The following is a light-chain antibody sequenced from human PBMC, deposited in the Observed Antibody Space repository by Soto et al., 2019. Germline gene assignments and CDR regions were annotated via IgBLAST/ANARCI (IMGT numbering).Light chain of an antibody. CDR2: EVS. J-gene: IGLJ1*01. V-gene: IGLV2-14*01. Sequence: SALTQPASVSGSPGQSITISCTGTSSDVGGYNYVSWYQQHPGKAPKLMIYEVSNRPSGVSNRFSGSKSGNTASLTISGLQAEDEADYYCSSYTSSSTLEGYVFGTGTKVTV. CDR1: SSDVGGYNY. CDR3: SSYTSSSTLEGYV.